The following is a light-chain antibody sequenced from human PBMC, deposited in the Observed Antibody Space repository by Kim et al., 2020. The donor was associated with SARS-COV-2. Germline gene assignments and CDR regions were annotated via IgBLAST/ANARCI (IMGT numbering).Light chain of an antibody. Sequence: SPGERATLSCRASQTVTSNYLAWYQQNPGQAPRLLIYGASSRATGISDRFSGSGSGTDFTLTISRLEPEDFAVYYCQQYGSSPATFGQGTKVDIK. J-gene: IGKJ1*01. CDR1: QTVTSNY. CDR3: QQYGSSPAT. V-gene: IGKV3-20*01. CDR2: GAS.